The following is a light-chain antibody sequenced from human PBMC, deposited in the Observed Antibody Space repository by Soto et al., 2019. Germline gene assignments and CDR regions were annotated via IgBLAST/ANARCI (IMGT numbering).Light chain of an antibody. J-gene: IGKJ5*01. CDR1: QSVSIH. V-gene: IGKV3-15*01. CDR3: QQHSNWPPIT. CDR2: DTS. Sequence: VMTESPGTLSVSLGERATLSCRASQSVSIHLAWYQQKPGQAPRLLIYDTSTRATGIPARLSGSGSGTEFTLTISSLQSEDFAVYYCQQHSNWPPITFGQGTRLEIK.